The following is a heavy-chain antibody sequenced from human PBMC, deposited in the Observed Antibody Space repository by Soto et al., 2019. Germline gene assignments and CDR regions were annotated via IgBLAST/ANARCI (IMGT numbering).Heavy chain of an antibody. D-gene: IGHD2-2*02. CDR1: GGTFSSYA. V-gene: IGHV1-69*06. CDR3: AREYCSSTSCYSPNNWFDP. CDR2: IIPIFGTA. J-gene: IGHJ5*02. Sequence: QVQLVQSGAEVKKPGSSVKVSCKASGGTFSSYAISWVRQAPGQGLEWMGGIIPIFGTANYAQKFQGRVTITADKSTSTAYTELSSLRSEDTAVYYCAREYCSSTSCYSPNNWFDPWGQGTLVTVSS.